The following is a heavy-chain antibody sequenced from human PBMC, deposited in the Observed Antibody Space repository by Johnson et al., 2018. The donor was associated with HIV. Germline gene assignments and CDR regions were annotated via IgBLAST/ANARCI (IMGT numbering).Heavy chain of an antibody. D-gene: IGHD2-2*01. V-gene: IGHV3-20*04. CDR1: GSNFDDYG. J-gene: IGHJ3*02. CDR3: ARRGLGYQNIHDAFDI. Sequence: VQLVESGGGVARPGGSLRLSCAASGSNFDDYGLSWVRQAPGQGLEWVSGINWTGGRTGYADSVKGRFTISRDNAKNARHLQMNSLRAEDTALYYCARRGLGYQNIHDAFDIWGQGTMVTVSS. CDR2: INWTGGRT.